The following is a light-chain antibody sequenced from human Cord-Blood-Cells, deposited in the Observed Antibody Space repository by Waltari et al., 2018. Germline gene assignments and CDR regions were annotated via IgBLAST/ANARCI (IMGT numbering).Light chain of an antibody. CDR2: AAS. J-gene: IGKJ4*01. CDR3: QQYYSYPLT. CDR1: QGISSY. V-gene: IGKV1-8*01. Sequence: AIRLTQSPSSFSAYTGETVTITCRASQGISSYLAWYQQKPGKAPKLLIYAASTLQSGVPSRFSGSGSGTDFTLTISCLQSEDFATYYCQQYYSYPLTFGGGTKVEIK.